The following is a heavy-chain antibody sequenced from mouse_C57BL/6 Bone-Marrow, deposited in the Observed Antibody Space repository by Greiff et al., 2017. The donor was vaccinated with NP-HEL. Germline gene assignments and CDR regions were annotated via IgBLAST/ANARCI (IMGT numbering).Heavy chain of an antibody. V-gene: IGHV1-7*01. CDR1: GYTFTSYW. Sequence: VQLQQSGAELAKPGASVKLSCKASGYTFTSYWMHWVKQRPGQGLEWIGYINPSSGYTKYNQKFKDKATLTADKSSSTSYIQLSSLTYEVSAVYYCARQLRPHFDYWGQGTTLTVSS. CDR3: ARQLRPHFDY. D-gene: IGHD3-2*02. J-gene: IGHJ2*01. CDR2: INPSSGYT.